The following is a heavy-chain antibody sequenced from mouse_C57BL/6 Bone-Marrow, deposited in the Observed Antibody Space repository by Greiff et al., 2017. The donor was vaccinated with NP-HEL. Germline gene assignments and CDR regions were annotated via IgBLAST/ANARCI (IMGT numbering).Heavy chain of an antibody. CDR3: ARSYDYDEGMDY. Sequence: EVQLQQSGPELVKPGASVKISCKASGYSFTGYYMNWVKQSPEKSLEWIGEINPSTGGTTYNQKFKAKATLPVDKSSSTAYMQRKSLTSEDSAVYYCARSYDYDEGMDYWGQGTSVTVSS. V-gene: IGHV1-42*01. D-gene: IGHD2-4*01. CDR1: GYSFTGYY. CDR2: INPSTGGT. J-gene: IGHJ4*01.